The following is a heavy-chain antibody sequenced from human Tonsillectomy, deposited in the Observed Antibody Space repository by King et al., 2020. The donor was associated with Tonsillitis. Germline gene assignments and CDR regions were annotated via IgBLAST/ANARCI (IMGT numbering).Heavy chain of an antibody. V-gene: IGHV3-33*01. D-gene: IGHD1-26*01. Sequence: QLVQSGGGVVQPGRSLRLSCAASGFTFSSYGMHWVRQAPGKGLEWVAVIWYDGSNKYYADSVKGRFTIYRDNSKNTLYLQMNSLRAEDTAVYYCARAGIARAQRGYFDYWGKGTLVTVSS. CDR2: IWYDGSNK. CDR1: GFTFSSYG. J-gene: IGHJ4*02. CDR3: ARAGIARAQRGYFDY.